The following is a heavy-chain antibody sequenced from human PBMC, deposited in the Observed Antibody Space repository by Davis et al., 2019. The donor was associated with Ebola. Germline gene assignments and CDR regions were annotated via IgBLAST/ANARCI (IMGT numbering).Heavy chain of an antibody. D-gene: IGHD2-8*02. J-gene: IGHJ6*02. V-gene: IGHV3-30*18. CDR2: ISYDGSNK. CDR3: AKDAVVYDAVLYGMDV. CDR1: GFTFSSYA. Sequence: GGSLRLSCAASGFTFSSYAMSWVRQAPGKGLEWVAVISYDGSNKYYADSVKGRFTISRDNSKNTLYLQMNSLRAEDTAVYYCAKDAVVYDAVLYGMDVWGQGTTVTVSS.